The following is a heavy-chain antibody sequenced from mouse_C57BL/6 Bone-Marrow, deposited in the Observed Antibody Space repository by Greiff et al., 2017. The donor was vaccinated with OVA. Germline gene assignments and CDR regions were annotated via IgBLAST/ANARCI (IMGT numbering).Heavy chain of an antibody. V-gene: IGHV1-53*01. CDR3: SIYDGSPYWYFDV. J-gene: IGHJ1*03. CDR2: INPSNGGT. D-gene: IGHD2-3*01. Sequence: QVQLQQSGTELVKPGASVKLSCKASGYTFTGYWMHWVKQRPGQGLEWIGNINPSNGGTNYNEKFKSKATLTVDKSSSTAYMQLSSLTSEDSAVYYCSIYDGSPYWYFDVWGTGTTVTVSS. CDR1: GYTFTGYW.